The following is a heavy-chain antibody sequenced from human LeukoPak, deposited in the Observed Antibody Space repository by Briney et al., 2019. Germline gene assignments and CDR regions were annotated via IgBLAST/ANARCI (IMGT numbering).Heavy chain of an antibody. CDR3: ARGGLYYYDSSGYLGSFDY. Sequence: GASVKVSCKASGYTFTSYYMHSVRQAPGQGLEWMGIINPSGGSTSYAQKFQGRVTMTRDTSTSTVYMELSSLRSEDTAVYYCARGGLYYYDSSGYLGSFDYWGQGTLVTVSS. CDR1: GYTFTSYY. CDR2: INPSGGST. D-gene: IGHD3-22*01. J-gene: IGHJ4*02. V-gene: IGHV1-46*03.